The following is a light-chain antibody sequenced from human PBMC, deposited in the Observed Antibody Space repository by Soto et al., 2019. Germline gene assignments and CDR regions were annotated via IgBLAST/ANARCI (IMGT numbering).Light chain of an antibody. V-gene: IGKV3D-15*01. CDR3: QPYDDWLRLT. CDR2: GAS. CDR1: QSVNIY. J-gene: IGKJ4*01. Sequence: EIVMTQSPATLSVSPGERATLSCRASQSVNIYLAWYQQKPGQAPRLLIFGASSRATGIPARFSGSGSGTEFNLTISSLQSEDFAVYFCQPYDDWLRLTFGGGTKVEIK.